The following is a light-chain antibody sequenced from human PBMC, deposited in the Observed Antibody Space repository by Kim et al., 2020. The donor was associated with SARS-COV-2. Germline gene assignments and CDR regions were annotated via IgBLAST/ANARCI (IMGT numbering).Light chain of an antibody. CDR3: QHYNNWPLT. J-gene: IGKJ4*01. V-gene: IGKV3-15*01. Sequence: SLSPGERATLSCRASQSVGTNLAWYQQKPGQAPRLLISGASTRATDIPARFSGSGSGTEFTLTITSLQSEDFAVYYCQHYNNWPLTFGGGTKLEI. CDR2: GAS. CDR1: QSVGTN.